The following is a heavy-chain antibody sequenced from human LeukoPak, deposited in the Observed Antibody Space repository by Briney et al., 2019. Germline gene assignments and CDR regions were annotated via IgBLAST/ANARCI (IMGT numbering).Heavy chain of an antibody. CDR2: ISYDGSNK. J-gene: IGHJ4*02. CDR3: ADGGSTGTYYFVY. Sequence: GGSLRLSCAASGFTFSSYAMHWVRQAPGRGLEWVAVISYDGSNKYYADSVKGRFTISRDNSKNTLYLQMNSLRAEDTAVYYCADGGSTGTYYFVYWGQGTLVTVSS. D-gene: IGHD1-14*01. V-gene: IGHV3-30*04. CDR1: GFTFSSYA.